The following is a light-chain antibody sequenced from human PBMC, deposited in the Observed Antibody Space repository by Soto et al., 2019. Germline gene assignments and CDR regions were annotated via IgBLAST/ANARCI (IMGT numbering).Light chain of an antibody. CDR2: DVS. Sequence: QSALTQPASVSGSPGQSITISCTGTSSDVGGFNSVSWYQHHPGKAPKLMIYDVSNRPSGVSNRFSGSKSGNTASLTISGLQAEDKADYYCNSYTISSPPNYVFGTGTKVTVL. CDR3: NSYTISSPPNYV. J-gene: IGLJ1*01. V-gene: IGLV2-14*03. CDR1: SSDVGGFNS.